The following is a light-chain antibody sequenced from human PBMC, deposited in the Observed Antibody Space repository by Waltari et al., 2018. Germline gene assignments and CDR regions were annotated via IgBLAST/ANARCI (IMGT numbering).Light chain of an antibody. CDR3: LLHFGGDQLV. J-gene: IGLJ3*02. CDR1: TGAVAGDFY. Sequence: QTVVTQEPSLTVSPGGTVTLTCASSTGAVAGDFYPSWFQQMPGQAPRALIFGSTNKYSWTPARFSGSLLGGKAALTLSGAQPEDEAGYYCLLHFGGDQLVFGGGTKLTVL. CDR2: GST. V-gene: IGLV7-43*01.